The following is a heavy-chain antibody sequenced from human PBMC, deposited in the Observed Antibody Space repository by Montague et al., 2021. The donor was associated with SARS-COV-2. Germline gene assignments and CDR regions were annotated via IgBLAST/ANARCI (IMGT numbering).Heavy chain of an antibody. CDR3: ARDRVPPDYGGAFDL. J-gene: IGHJ3*01. CDR2: ITYDGIDK. V-gene: IGHV3-30*04. D-gene: IGHD4/OR15-4a*01. CDR1: GFIFSNFA. Sequence: LRLSCAASGFIFSNFAFHWVRQAPGKGLEWVAIITYDGIDKFYADSVKGRFTISRDNSKNTLYLRLNSLTPEDTAVYYCARDRVPPDYGGAFDLWGRGTLVTVSS.